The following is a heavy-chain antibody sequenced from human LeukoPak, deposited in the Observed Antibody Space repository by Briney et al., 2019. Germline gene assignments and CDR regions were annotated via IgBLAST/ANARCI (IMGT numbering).Heavy chain of an antibody. CDR2: IYYSGST. V-gene: IGHV4-59*08. J-gene: IGHJ4*02. CDR1: GGSISSYY. D-gene: IGHD5-12*01. Sequence: SSETLSLTCTVSGGSISSYYWSWIRQPPGKGLEWIGYIYYSGSTNYNPSLKSRVTISVDTSKNQFSLKLSSVTAADTAVYYCAAQGATNFDYWGQGTLVTVSS. CDR3: AAQGATNFDY.